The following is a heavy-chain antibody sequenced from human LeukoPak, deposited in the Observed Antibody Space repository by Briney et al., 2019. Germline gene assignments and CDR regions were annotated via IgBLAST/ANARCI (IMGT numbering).Heavy chain of an antibody. V-gene: IGHV3-23*01. Sequence: PGGSLRLSCAASGFTFSSYSMNWVRQAPGKGLEWVSAISGSGGSTNYADSVKGRFTISRDNSKNTLYLQMNSLRAEDTAVFYCAKSWAQYFDYWGQGTLVTVSS. J-gene: IGHJ4*02. D-gene: IGHD7-27*01. CDR1: GFTFSSYS. CDR2: ISGSGGST. CDR3: AKSWAQYFDY.